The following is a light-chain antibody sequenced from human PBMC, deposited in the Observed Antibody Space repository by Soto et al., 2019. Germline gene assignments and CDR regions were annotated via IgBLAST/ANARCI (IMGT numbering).Light chain of an antibody. CDR3: HQYDNSPLT. V-gene: IGKV3-20*01. J-gene: IGKJ4*01. Sequence: EIVLTQSPGTLSLSPVERATLSCRASQSVSSSYLAWYQQKPGQAPRLLIYGASSRATGIPDRFSGSGSGTDFTLTISRLEPEDFALYYCHQYDNSPLTCGGGTKGDIK. CDR2: GAS. CDR1: QSVSSSY.